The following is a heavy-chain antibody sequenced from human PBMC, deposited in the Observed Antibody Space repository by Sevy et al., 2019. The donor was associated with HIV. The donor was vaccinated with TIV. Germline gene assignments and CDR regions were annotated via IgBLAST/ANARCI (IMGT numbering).Heavy chain of an antibody. CDR1: GFTLSNYW. J-gene: IGHJ4*02. CDR2: IKQDGSDK. CDR3: ARDLDSGSYYENY. D-gene: IGHD1-26*01. V-gene: IGHV3-7*01. Sequence: GGSLRLSCAASGFTLSNYWMSWVRQAPGKGLEWVANIKQDGSDKYYVDSVKGRFTISRDNAKNSLYLQMNSLRAEDTAVYYCARDLDSGSYYENYWGQGTLVTVSS.